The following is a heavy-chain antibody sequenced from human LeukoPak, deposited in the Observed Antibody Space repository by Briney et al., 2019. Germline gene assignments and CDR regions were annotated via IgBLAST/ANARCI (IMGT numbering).Heavy chain of an antibody. CDR2: IRTKAYGGTT. J-gene: IGHJ4*02. V-gene: IGHV3-49*04. D-gene: IGHD1-26*01. CDR1: GFTFGDYA. CDR3: ARELSGSYYDFDY. Sequence: GRSLRLSCTASGFTFGDYAMSWVRQAPGKGLEWVGFIRTKAYGGTTEYAASVKGRFTISRYDSKSIVYLQMNSLKTEDTAVYYCARELSGSYYDFDYWGQGTLVTVSS.